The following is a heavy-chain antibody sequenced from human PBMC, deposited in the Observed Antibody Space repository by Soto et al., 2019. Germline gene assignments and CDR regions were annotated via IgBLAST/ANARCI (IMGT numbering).Heavy chain of an antibody. CDR3: AKCLYDFYYMDV. Sequence: WVGQAPGKGLEWVSAISGSGGSTYYADSVKGRFTISRDNSKNTLYLQMNSLRAEDTAVYYCAKCLYDFYYMDVWGKGTTVTVSS. CDR2: ISGSGGST. D-gene: IGHD3-3*01. V-gene: IGHV3-23*01. J-gene: IGHJ6*03.